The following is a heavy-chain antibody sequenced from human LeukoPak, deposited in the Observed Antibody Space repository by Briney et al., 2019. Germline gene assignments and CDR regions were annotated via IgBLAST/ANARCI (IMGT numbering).Heavy chain of an antibody. CDR2: ISAYNGNT. J-gene: IGHJ1*01. Sequence: GASVKVSCKAAGYTLTSYGINWVRQAPGQGLEWMGWISAYNGNTNYAQKFQGRVTMTTDTSTSTAYMELRSLKSDDTAFYYCARDVYYDSSGPYQHWGQGTLVTVSS. V-gene: IGHV1-18*01. CDR1: GYTLTSYG. CDR3: ARDVYYDSSGPYQH. D-gene: IGHD3-22*01.